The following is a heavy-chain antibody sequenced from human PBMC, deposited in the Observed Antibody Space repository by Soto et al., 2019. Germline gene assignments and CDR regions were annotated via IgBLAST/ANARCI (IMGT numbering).Heavy chain of an antibody. CDR3: ARVDSGGWYVDY. V-gene: IGHV4-30-4*01. CDR1: GGSISSGDYY. J-gene: IGHJ4*02. Sequence: SETLSLTCTVSGGSISSGDYYWSWIRQPPGKGLEWIGYIYYSGSTYYNPSLKSRVTISVDTSKNQFSLKLSSVTAADTAVYYCARVDSGGWYVDYWGQGTLVTVSS. CDR2: IYYSGST. D-gene: IGHD6-19*01.